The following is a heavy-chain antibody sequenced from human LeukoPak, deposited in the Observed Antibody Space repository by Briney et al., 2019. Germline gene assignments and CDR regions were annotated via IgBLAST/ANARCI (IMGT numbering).Heavy chain of an antibody. CDR3: ARLWVEGLSTRGDY. CDR1: GFTFSSYS. D-gene: IGHD2-15*01. Sequence: GGSLRLSCAASGFTFSSYSMNWVRQAPGKALEWVSSISSSSYIYYAESVKGRFTISRDNAKNSLYLQMNSLRAEDTAVYYCARLWVEGLSTRGDYWGQGTLVTVSS. CDR2: ISSSSYI. V-gene: IGHV3-21*01. J-gene: IGHJ4*02.